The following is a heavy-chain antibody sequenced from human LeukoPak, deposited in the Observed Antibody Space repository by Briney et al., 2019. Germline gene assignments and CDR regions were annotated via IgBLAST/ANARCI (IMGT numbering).Heavy chain of an antibody. Sequence: GGSLRLSCAASGFTFSSYAMSWVRQAPGKGLEWVSAISGSGGSTYYADSVKGRFTISRDNSKNKLYLQMNSLRAEDTAVYYCAKSRLVVVNKEAFDIWGQGTMVTVSS. V-gene: IGHV3-23*01. D-gene: IGHD3-22*01. CDR2: ISGSGGST. CDR3: AKSRLVVVNKEAFDI. J-gene: IGHJ3*02. CDR1: GFTFSSYA.